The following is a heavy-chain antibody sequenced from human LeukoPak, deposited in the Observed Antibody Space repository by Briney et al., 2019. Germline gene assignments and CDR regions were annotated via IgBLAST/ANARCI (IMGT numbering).Heavy chain of an antibody. V-gene: IGHV1-8*01. CDR1: GYTFTSYD. D-gene: IGHD3-10*01. CDR2: MNPNSGNT. J-gene: IGHJ4*02. CDR3: ARGRVRLGELLYY. Sequence: ASVKFSCKASGYTFTSYDINWVRQATGQGLEWMGWMNPNSGNTGYAQKFQGRVTMTRNTSISTAYMELSSLRSEDTAVYYCARGRVRLGELLYYWGQGTLVTVSS.